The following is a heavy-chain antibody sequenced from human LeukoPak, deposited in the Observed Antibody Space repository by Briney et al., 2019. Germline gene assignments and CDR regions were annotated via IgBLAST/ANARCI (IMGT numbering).Heavy chain of an antibody. V-gene: IGHV3-53*01. CDR2: IYESGQTT. Sequence: PGGSLRLSCAASGFTVSSIHMVWVRQAPEKGLEWVSGIYESGQTTHYADSVKGRFSISRDNSKNTLYLQMDSLRGEDTAIYYCAKDYRIGYSDHFDYWGQGALVTVSS. CDR3: AKDYRIGYSDHFDY. J-gene: IGHJ4*02. D-gene: IGHD2-21*01. CDR1: GFTVSSIH.